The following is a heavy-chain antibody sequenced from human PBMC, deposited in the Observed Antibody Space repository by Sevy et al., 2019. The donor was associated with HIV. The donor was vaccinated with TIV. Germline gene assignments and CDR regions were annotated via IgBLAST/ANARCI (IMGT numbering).Heavy chain of an antibody. V-gene: IGHV4-59*01. J-gene: IGHJ5*02. D-gene: IGHD5-12*01. CDR3: ARAPPVRSGDDSLNWFDP. Sequence: SETLSLTCTVSGGSISAYYWSWIRQPPGKPLEYIGYIYYTGSTNYNPSLKSRVTISIDTSNNQFSLKLNSVTAADTAVSFCARAPPVRSGDDSLNWFDPWGQGTLVTVSS. CDR2: IYYTGST. CDR1: GGSISAYY.